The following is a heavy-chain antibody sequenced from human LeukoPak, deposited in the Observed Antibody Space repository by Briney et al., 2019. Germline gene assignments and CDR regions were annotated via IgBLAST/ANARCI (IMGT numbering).Heavy chain of an antibody. J-gene: IGHJ4*02. CDR1: GGTFSSYA. CDR2: IIPIFGTA. CDR3: ARAPLAAAGTGFGDH. V-gene: IGHV1-69*01. Sequence: GASVKVSCKASGGTFSSYAISWVRQAPGQGLEWMGGIIPIFGTANYAQKFQGRVTITADESTSTAYMELSSLRSEDTAVYYCARAPLAAAGTGFGDHWGQGTLVTVSS. D-gene: IGHD6-13*01.